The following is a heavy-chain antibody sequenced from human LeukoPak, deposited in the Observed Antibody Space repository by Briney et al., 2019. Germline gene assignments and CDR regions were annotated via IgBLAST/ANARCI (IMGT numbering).Heavy chain of an antibody. CDR1: GFTFSSYA. Sequence: GGSLRLSCAASGFTFSSYAMSWVRQAPGKGLEWVSYISSSGSTIYYADSVKGRFTISRDNAKNSLYLQMNSLRAEDTAVYYCARSQGLISHWGDYWGQGTLVTVSS. D-gene: IGHD7-27*01. CDR3: ARSQGLISHWGDY. V-gene: IGHV3-48*03. J-gene: IGHJ4*02. CDR2: ISSSGSTI.